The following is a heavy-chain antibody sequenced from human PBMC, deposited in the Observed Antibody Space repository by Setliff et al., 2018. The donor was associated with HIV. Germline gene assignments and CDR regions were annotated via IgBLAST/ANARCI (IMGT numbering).Heavy chain of an antibody. CDR3: AREWVLAATGTGIDP. D-gene: IGHD6-13*01. Sequence: PSETLSLTCTVSGGSISSHYWTWIRQPAGKGLEWIGHISTSGSTNYNPSLKSRVTISVDSSKNQFSLRLSSVTAADTAVYYCAREWVLAATGTGIDPWGQGTLVTVSS. CDR1: GGSISSHY. J-gene: IGHJ5*02. CDR2: ISTSGST. V-gene: IGHV4-4*07.